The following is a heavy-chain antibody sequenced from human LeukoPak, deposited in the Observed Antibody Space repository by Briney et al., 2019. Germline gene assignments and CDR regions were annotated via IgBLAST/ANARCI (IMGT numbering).Heavy chain of an antibody. Sequence: PGGSLRLSCAASGFTFSSYAMIWVRQAPGKGLEGVSAISGSGGSTYYADSVKGRFTISRDNSKNTLYLQMNSLRAEDTAVYYCARDPAYSYGYPAYYFDYWGQGTLVTVSS. CDR1: GFTFSSYA. D-gene: IGHD5-18*01. V-gene: IGHV3-23*01. CDR3: ARDPAYSYGYPAYYFDY. CDR2: ISGSGGST. J-gene: IGHJ4*02.